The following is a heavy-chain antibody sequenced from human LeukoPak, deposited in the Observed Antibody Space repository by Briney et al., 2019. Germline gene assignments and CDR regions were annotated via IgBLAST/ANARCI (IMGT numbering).Heavy chain of an antibody. Sequence: GGSLRLSCAASGFTFSSYAMGWVRQAPGKGLEWVAVISYDGSNKYYADSVKGRFTISRDNSKNTLYLQMNSLRAEDTAVYYCARARGPGDYFDYWGQGTLVTVSS. CDR2: ISYDGSNK. V-gene: IGHV3-30-3*01. CDR3: ARARGPGDYFDY. J-gene: IGHJ4*02. CDR1: GFTFSSYA. D-gene: IGHD3-10*01.